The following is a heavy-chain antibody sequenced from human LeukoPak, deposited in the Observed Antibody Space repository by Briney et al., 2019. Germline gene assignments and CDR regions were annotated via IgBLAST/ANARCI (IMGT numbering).Heavy chain of an antibody. CDR1: GFTFSSYW. J-gene: IGHJ4*02. Sequence: PGGSLRLSCAASGFTFSSYWMSWVRQAPGKGLEWVANIKQDGSEKYYVDSVKGRFTISRDNAKNSLYLQMNSLRAEDTAVYYCARVGRGYCSSTSCTTLYYFHYWGQGTLITVSS. V-gene: IGHV3-7*01. D-gene: IGHD2-2*01. CDR3: ARVGRGYCSSTSCTTLYYFHY. CDR2: IKQDGSEK.